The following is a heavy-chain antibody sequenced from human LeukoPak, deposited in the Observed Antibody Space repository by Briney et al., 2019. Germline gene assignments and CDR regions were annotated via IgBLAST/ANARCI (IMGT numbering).Heavy chain of an antibody. Sequence: GGSLRLSCAASGFTFSSYGMHWVRQAPGKGLEWVGRIKSKTDGGTTDYAAPVKGRFTISRDDSKNTLYLQMNSLKTEDTAVYYCTTDLLWFGEPYFDYWGQGTLVTVSS. CDR3: TTDLLWFGEPYFDY. V-gene: IGHV3-15*01. J-gene: IGHJ4*02. CDR2: IKSKTDGGTT. D-gene: IGHD3-10*01. CDR1: GFTFSSYG.